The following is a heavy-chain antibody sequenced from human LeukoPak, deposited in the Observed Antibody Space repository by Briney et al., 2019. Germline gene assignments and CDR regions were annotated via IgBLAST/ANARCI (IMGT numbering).Heavy chain of an antibody. CDR1: GFTFSSYG. CDR2: ISGSGGST. V-gene: IGHV3-23*01. J-gene: IGHJ6*03. D-gene: IGHD3-10*01. CDR3: AKLSVGSGNFYMDV. Sequence: GGTLRLSCAASGFTFSSYGMSWVRQAPGKGLEWVSAISGSGGSTYYADSVKGRFTISRDNSKNTLYLQMNSLRAEDTAVYYCAKLSVGSGNFYMDVWGKGTTVTVSS.